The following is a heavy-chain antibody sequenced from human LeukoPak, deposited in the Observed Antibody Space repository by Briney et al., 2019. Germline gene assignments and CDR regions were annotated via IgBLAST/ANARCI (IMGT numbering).Heavy chain of an antibody. Sequence: SETLSLTCTVSGGSISSYYWSWIRQPAGKGLEWIGRIYTSGSTNYNPSLKSRVTISVDTSKNQFSLKLSSVTAADTAVYYCARDETEGPSDAFDIWGQGTMVTVSS. CDR3: ARDETEGPSDAFDI. CDR2: IYTSGST. V-gene: IGHV4-4*07. CDR1: GGSISSYY. J-gene: IGHJ3*02.